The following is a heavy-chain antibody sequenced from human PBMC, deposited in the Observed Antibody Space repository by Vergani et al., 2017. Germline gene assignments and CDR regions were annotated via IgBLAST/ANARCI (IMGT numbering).Heavy chain of an antibody. CDR2: IHPADSDT. CDR1: GYSFTHYW. D-gene: IGHD3-22*01. CDR3: ARLYGRDSSGSKYFDY. J-gene: IGHJ4*02. V-gene: IGHV5-51*01. Sequence: EVQLVQSGAEVKKPGESLEISCQISGYSFTHYWIGWVRQMPGNGLEWMGIIHPADSDTRYSPSFQGQVTISVDKSISTAYLQRSSLRASDSSMYYCARLYGRDSSGSKYFDYWGQGTLVTVSS.